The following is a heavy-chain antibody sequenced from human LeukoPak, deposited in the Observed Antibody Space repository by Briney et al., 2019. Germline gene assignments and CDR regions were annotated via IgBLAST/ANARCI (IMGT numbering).Heavy chain of an antibody. V-gene: IGHV4-31*03. CDR3: ARGGYGWGSAFRGTDP. Sequence: KSSETLSLTCTVSGGSISSGGYYWSWIRQHPGKGLEWIGYIYYSGSTYYNPSLKSRITMSVDSSKNQFSLELNSVTAADTAVYYCARGGYGWGSAFRGTDPWGQGTLVIVSS. J-gene: IGHJ5*02. CDR2: IYYSGST. CDR1: GGSISSGGYY. D-gene: IGHD3-10*01.